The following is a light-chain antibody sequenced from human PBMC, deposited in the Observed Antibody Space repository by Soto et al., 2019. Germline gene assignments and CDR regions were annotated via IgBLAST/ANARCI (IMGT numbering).Light chain of an antibody. CDR2: GAS. CDR1: QSVSSRF. Sequence: EIVLTQSPGPLSLSPGERATLSCRASQSVSSRFLAWYQQKPGQAPRPLMSGASRRATGVPDRFSGSGSGTDFTLTISRLEPEDFAMYFCQQYGDSPTFGGGTKVDIK. V-gene: IGKV3-20*01. CDR3: QQYGDSPT. J-gene: IGKJ4*01.